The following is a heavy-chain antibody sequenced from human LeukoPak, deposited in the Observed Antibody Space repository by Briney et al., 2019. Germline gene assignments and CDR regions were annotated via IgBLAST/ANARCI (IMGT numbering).Heavy chain of an antibody. CDR1: GYSFTNYW. J-gene: IGHJ4*02. CDR2: IYPADSDT. D-gene: IGHD2-2*01. CDR3: ARRDCSRTSCSFVD. V-gene: IGHV5-51*01. Sequence: GESLKISCKGSGYSFTNYWIGWVRQMPGKGLEWMGIIYPADSDTRYSPSLQGQVTISADKSISTAYLQWSSLKASDTAMYYCARRDCSRTSCSFVDWGQGTLVTASS.